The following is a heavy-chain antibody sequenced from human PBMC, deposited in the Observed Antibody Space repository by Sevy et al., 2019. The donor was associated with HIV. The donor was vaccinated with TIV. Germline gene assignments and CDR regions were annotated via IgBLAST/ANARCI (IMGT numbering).Heavy chain of an antibody. Sequence: GGSLRLSCAASGFTFDDYTMHWVRQAPGKGLEWVSLISWDGGSTYYADSVKGRFTISRDNSKKSLFLQMNSLRTEDTALYYCAKDIAGKDYDSSGYYFDYFDYWGQGTLVTVSS. CDR3: AKDIAGKDYDSSGYYFDYFDY. D-gene: IGHD3-22*01. V-gene: IGHV3-43*01. CDR2: ISWDGGST. CDR1: GFTFDDYT. J-gene: IGHJ4*02.